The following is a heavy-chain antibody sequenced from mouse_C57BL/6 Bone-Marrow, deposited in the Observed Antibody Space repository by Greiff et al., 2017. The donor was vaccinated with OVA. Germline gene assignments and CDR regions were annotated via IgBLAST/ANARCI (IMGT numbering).Heavy chain of an antibody. CDR3: ARDYYGSSGWYFDV. CDR2: IDPSDSET. V-gene: IGHV1-52*01. Sequence: QVQLQQPGAELVRPGSSVKLSCKASGYTFTSYWMHWVKQRPIQGLEWIGNIDPSDSETHYNQKFKDKATLTVDKSSSTAYMQLSSLTSEDSAVYYCARDYYGSSGWYFDVWGTGTTVTVSS. D-gene: IGHD1-1*01. J-gene: IGHJ1*03. CDR1: GYTFTSYW.